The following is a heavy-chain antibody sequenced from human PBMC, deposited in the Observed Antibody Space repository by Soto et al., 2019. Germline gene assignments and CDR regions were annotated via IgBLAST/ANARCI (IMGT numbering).Heavy chain of an antibody. J-gene: IGHJ4*02. CDR3: ARHMRAFWDGSYSPSISPDY. CDR1: GFTFSTYA. D-gene: IGHD3-3*01. Sequence: QVQLVESGGGVVQPGRSLRLSCAASGFTFSTYALNWVRQSPGKGLEWVAVISYDGSNKYYAASVKGRFTISRDNSKNTLYLQMNSLSAEDTAVYYSARHMRAFWDGSYSPSISPDYWGQGTLVTVSS. CDR2: ISYDGSNK. V-gene: IGHV3-30-3*01.